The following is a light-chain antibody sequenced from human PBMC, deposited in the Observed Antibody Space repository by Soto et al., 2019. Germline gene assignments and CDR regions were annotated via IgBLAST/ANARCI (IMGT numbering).Light chain of an antibody. CDR2: EAS. J-gene: IGLJ1*01. V-gene: IGLV2-23*01. CDR1: SKGFGNDNF. CDR3: CAYAGTGTFYV. Sequence: SVLTQPASVSESPGESITISCTGTSKGFGNDNFVSWYQQHPGKAPKLLIYEASERPSGVSNRFSGSKSGYTASLTISGLQAEDEADYYCCAYAGTGTFYVFGPGTKVTVL.